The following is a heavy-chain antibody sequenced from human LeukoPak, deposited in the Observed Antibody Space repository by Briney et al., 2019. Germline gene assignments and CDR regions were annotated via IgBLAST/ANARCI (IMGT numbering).Heavy chain of an antibody. CDR3: ERGGGYSGYGY. V-gene: IGHV3-21*01. D-gene: IGHD5-12*01. Sequence: GGSLRLSCAASGFTFSSYSMNWVRQAPGKGLECVSSISSSSSYIYYAASRKGRFTISRDNAKNSLYLQMNKLRAEDTAVYYCERGGGYSGYGYWGQGTLVTVSS. CDR2: ISSSSSYI. J-gene: IGHJ4*02. CDR1: GFTFSSYS.